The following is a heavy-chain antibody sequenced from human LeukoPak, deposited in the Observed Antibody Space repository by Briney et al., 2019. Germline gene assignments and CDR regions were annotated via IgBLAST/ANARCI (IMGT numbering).Heavy chain of an antibody. V-gene: IGHV4-39*01. J-gene: IGHJ4*02. Sequence: SETLSLACTVSGGSVSSSSAYWGWIRQPPGKGLEWIGSIYYSKNTYYNPSLKSRVTISAETSKNQFSLTLGSMSATDTAVYYCVSPRGFSYGYFDYWGQGTLVTVSS. CDR2: IYYSKNT. D-gene: IGHD5-18*01. CDR1: GGSVSSSSAY. CDR3: VSPRGFSYGYFDY.